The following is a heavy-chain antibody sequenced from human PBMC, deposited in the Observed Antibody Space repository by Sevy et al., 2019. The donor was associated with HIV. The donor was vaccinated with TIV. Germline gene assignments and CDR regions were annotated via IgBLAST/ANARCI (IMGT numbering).Heavy chain of an antibody. CDR2: ISSSGSTI. CDR3: ARDRSLRFLEWLPDYYYYGMDV. CDR1: GFTFSDYY. D-gene: IGHD3-3*01. V-gene: IGHV3-11*01. Sequence: GESLKISCAASGFTFSDYYMSWIRQAPGKGLEWVSYISSSGSTIYYADSVKGRFTISRDNAKNSLYLQMNSLRAEDTAVYYCARDRSLRFLEWLPDYYYYGMDVWGRGTTVTVSS. J-gene: IGHJ6*02.